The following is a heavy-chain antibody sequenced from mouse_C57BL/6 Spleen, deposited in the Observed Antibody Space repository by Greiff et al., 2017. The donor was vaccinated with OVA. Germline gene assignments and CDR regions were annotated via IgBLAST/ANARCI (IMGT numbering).Heavy chain of an antibody. D-gene: IGHD2-4*01. Sequence: VQLQQSGPGLVQPSQSLSITCTVSGFSLTSYGVHWVRQSPGKGLEWLGVIWSGGSTDYNAAFISRLSISKDNSKSQVFFKMNSLQADDTAIYYCARSHYDYDWFAYWGQGTLVTVSA. CDR1: GFSLTSYG. CDR3: ARSHYDYDWFAY. V-gene: IGHV2-2*01. CDR2: IWSGGST. J-gene: IGHJ3*01.